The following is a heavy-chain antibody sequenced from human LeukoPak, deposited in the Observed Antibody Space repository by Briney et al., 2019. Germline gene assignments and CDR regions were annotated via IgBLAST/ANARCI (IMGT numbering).Heavy chain of an antibody. Sequence: PSETLSLTCTVSGGSISSYYWSWIRQPAGKGLDWIGRIYTSGSTNYNPSLKSRVTMSVDTSKNQFSLKLSSVTAADTAVYYCARARGRGSYDSSGGAFDIWGQGTMVNVSS. V-gene: IGHV4-4*07. CDR1: GGSISSYY. CDR3: ARARGRGSYDSSGGAFDI. CDR2: IYTSGST. J-gene: IGHJ3*02. D-gene: IGHD3-22*01.